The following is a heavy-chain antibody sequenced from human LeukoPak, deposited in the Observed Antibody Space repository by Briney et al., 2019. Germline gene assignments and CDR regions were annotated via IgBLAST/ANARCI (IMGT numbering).Heavy chain of an antibody. CDR3: ARDSYSYYYDSSGCADY. D-gene: IGHD3-22*01. CDR1: GFTFSSYG. Sequence: TGGSLRLSCAASGFTFSSYGMHWVRQAPGQGLEWMGWISAYNGNTNYAQKLQGRVTMTTDTSTSTAYMELRSLRSDDTAVYYCARDSYSYYYDSSGCADYWGQGTLVTVSS. CDR2: ISAYNGNT. V-gene: IGHV1-18*01. J-gene: IGHJ4*02.